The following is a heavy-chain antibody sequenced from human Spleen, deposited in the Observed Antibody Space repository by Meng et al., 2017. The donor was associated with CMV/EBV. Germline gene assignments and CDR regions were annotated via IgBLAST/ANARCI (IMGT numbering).Heavy chain of an antibody. CDR1: GFTFSSYA. CDR2: ISYDGSNK. J-gene: IGHJ4*02. D-gene: IGHD3-3*01. Sequence: GGSLRLSCAASGFTFSSYAMHCVRQAPGKGLEWVAVISYDGSNKYYADSVKGRFTISRDNSKNTLYLQMNSLRAEDTAVYYCATDYDFWSGYTAIVPTYWGQGTLVTVSS. V-gene: IGHV3-30-3*01. CDR3: ATDYDFWSGYTAIVPTY.